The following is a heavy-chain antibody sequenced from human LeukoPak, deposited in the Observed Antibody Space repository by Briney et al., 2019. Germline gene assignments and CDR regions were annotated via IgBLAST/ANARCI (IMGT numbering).Heavy chain of an antibody. J-gene: IGHJ5*02. Sequence: PGGSLRLSCAAPGFTLSSYGMHWVRQAPGKGLEWAAAIWYDGSIQYYADSVKGRFTISRDNSKNTLYLQMDSLRAEDTAVYYCARERTSGWDAFDTWGQGTLVTVSS. CDR1: GFTLSSYG. CDR2: IWYDGSIQ. D-gene: IGHD6-19*01. CDR3: ARERTSGWDAFDT. V-gene: IGHV3-33*01.